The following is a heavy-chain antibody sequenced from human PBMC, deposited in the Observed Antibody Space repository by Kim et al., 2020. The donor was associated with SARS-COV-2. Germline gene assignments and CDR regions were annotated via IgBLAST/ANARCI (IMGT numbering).Heavy chain of an antibody. D-gene: IGHD3-9*01. J-gene: IGHJ5*02. CDR3: AHRGDDILTGLGTWFDP. CDR2: IYWDDDK. CDR1: GFSLSTSGVG. Sequence: SGPTLVKPTQTLTLTCTSSGFSLSTSGVGVGWIRQPPGKALEWLALIYWDDDKRYSLSLKSRLTITKDTAKNQVVLTMTNMDPVDTATYYWAHRGDDILTGLGTWFDPWGQGTLDTVSS. V-gene: IGHV2-5*02.